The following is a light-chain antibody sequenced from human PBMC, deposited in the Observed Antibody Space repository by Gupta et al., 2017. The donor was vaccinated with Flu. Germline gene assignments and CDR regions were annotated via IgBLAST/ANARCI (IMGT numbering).Light chain of an antibody. J-gene: IGKJ4*01. Sequence: DIQMTQSPSSVSASVGDRVTITCRASQGINTWLAWYQQKPGKAPNLLIYSSSILQSGVSSRFSGSGSGTDFTLTISILHPEDFGTYFCQQANTFRPGLTFGGGTKVEIK. V-gene: IGKV1-12*01. CDR3: QQANTFRPGLT. CDR2: SSS. CDR1: QGINTW.